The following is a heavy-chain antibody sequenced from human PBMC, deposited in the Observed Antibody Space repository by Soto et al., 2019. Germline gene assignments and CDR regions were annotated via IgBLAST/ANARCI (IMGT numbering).Heavy chain of an antibody. CDR2: INVGSGNT. V-gene: IGHV1-3*01. D-gene: IGHD2-2*03. CDR1: GYTFTHYA. J-gene: IGHJ6*02. CDR3: ASGYYSNHGMGV. Sequence: ASVKVSCKASGYTFTHYAIHWVRQAPGQRLEWMGWINVGSGNTEFSQKFQARVTITRDTSASTAYMELSSLRSEDTAVYYCASGYYSNHGMGVWGQGTTVTVSS.